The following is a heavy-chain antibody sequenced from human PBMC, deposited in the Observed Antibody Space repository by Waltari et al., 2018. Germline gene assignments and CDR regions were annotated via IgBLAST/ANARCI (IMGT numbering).Heavy chain of an antibody. D-gene: IGHD2-21*02. CDR3: AKDPRGGDRGADYFDY. J-gene: IGHJ4*02. V-gene: IGHV3-23*01. CDR2: IRGSGGST. Sequence: EVQLLESGGGLVQPGGSLRLSCAASGFTFSSYAMSWVRQAPGKGLEWVSAIRGSGGSTYYADSVKGRFTISRDNSKNTLYLQMNSLRAEDTAVYYCAKDPRGGDRGADYFDYWGQGTLVTVSS. CDR1: GFTFSSYA.